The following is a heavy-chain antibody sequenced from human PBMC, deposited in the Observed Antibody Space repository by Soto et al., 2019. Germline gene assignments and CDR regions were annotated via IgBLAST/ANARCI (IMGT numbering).Heavy chain of an antibody. CDR1: GSTFSTYS. D-gene: IGHD3-16*02. V-gene: IGHV3-48*01. CDR3: AQYRSNMEY. Sequence: EVLLVESGGALVQPGGSLRLSCVVSGSTFSTYSMKWVRQAPGKGLEWVSYISSRGDVISYADSVKGRFTISRDNAKNSLYLQMNSLRAEDTAVYYCAQYRSNMEYWALGTLVTVSS. J-gene: IGHJ4*02. CDR2: ISSRGDVI.